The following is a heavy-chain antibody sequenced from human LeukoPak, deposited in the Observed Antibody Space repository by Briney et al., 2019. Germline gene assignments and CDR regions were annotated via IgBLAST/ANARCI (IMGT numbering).Heavy chain of an antibody. CDR3: ARLESGVVVVAATNFDY. J-gene: IGHJ4*02. D-gene: IGHD2-15*01. V-gene: IGHV5-51*01. CDR2: LYPDGSAT. Sequence: GESLKISCKASGYTFNNYWIGWVRQMPGRGLEWMGMLYPDGSATTYHPSFEGRVTISADKSISTAHLQWSSLKASDTAMYYCARLESGVVVVAATNFDYWGQGTLVTVSS. CDR1: GYTFNNYW.